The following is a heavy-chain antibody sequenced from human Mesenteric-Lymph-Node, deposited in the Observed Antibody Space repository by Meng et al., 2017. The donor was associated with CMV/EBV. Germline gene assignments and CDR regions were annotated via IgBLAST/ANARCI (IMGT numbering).Heavy chain of an antibody. Sequence: GGSLRLSCAASGFTFDDYAMHWVRQAPGKGLEWVSFIFSRGTTYYADSVKGRFTTSRDDSKNTLYLQMNSLRGEDTAVYFCARGGYGGHYFDYWGQGTLVTVSS. CDR1: GFTFDDYA. CDR2: IFSRGTT. D-gene: IGHD4-23*01. J-gene: IGHJ4*02. CDR3: ARGGYGGHYFDY. V-gene: IGHV3-53*01.